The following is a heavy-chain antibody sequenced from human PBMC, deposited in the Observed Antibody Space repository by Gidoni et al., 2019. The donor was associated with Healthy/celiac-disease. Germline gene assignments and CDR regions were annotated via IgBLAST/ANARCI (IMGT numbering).Heavy chain of an antibody. V-gene: IGHV3-7*05. CDR3: ARDLSGYAIHKYFDY. J-gene: IGHJ4*02. Sequence: EVQLVESGGGLVQPGGSLRLSCAASGFTFSSYWMSWVRQAPGKGLEWVANIKQDGSEKYYVDSVKGRFTISRDNAKNSLYLQMNSLRAEDTAVYYCARDLSGYAIHKYFDYWGQGTLVTVSS. D-gene: IGHD5-12*01. CDR1: GFTFSSYW. CDR2: IKQDGSEK.